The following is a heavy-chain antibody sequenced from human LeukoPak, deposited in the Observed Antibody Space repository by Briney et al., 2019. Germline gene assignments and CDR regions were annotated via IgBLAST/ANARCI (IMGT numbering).Heavy chain of an antibody. D-gene: IGHD6-6*01. J-gene: IGHJ6*02. CDR3: AKEAPKSIAALYYYYGMDV. Sequence: GGSLRLSCAASGFTFSSYGMHWVRQAPGKGLEWVACIRYDGSNKYYADSVKGRFTISRDNSKNTLYLQMNSLRAEDTAVYYCAKEAPKSIAALYYYYGMDVWGQGTTVTVSS. V-gene: IGHV3-30*02. CDR2: IRYDGSNK. CDR1: GFTFSSYG.